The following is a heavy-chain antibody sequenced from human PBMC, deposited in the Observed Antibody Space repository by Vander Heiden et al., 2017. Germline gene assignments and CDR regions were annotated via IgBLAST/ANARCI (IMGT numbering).Heavy chain of an antibody. CDR3: AVIAVAQYYFDY. CDR1: GGSNSSSGHY. J-gene: IGHJ4*02. CDR2: INYSGIT. D-gene: IGHD6-19*01. V-gene: IGHV4-39*01. Sequence: QLQLQESGPGLVKPSETLSLTCTVSGGSNSSSGHYWGGTRQPPGKGLEWIGSINYSGITYYNPSLKSRVTISVDTSKNQFSLKLSSVTAADTAVYYCAVIAVAQYYFDYWGQGTLVTVSS.